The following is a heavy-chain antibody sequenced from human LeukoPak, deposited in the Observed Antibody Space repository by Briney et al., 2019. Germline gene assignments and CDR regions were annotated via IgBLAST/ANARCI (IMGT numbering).Heavy chain of an antibody. CDR2: IKQDGSEE. Sequence: GGSLRLSCATSGFTFSSYWMSWVRQAPGKGLEWVANIKQDGSEEYYVDSVKGRFIISRDNTKNSLYLQMNSLRAEDTAVYYCARRGSPFDYWGQGTLVTVSS. J-gene: IGHJ4*02. CDR1: GFTFSSYW. V-gene: IGHV3-7*01. CDR3: ARRGSPFDY.